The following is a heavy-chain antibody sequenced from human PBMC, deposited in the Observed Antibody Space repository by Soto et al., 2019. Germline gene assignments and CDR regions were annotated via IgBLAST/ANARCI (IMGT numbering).Heavy chain of an antibody. Sequence: GGSLRLSCAASGFTFSNYWMTWVRQAPGKGLEWVANIKQDGSEKYYVDSVKGRFTISRDNAKDSLYLQMNSLRAEDTALYHCARVHRSGSFDYWGQGTLVTVSS. CDR2: IKQDGSEK. CDR1: GFTFSNYW. D-gene: IGHD3-10*01. CDR3: ARVHRSGSFDY. J-gene: IGHJ4*02. V-gene: IGHV3-7*03.